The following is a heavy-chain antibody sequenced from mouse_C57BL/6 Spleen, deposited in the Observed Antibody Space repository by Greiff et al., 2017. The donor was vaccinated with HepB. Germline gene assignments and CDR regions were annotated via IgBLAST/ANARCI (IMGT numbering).Heavy chain of an antibody. CDR2: INPSTGGT. D-gene: IGHD2-4*01. CDR1: GYSFTGYY. J-gene: IGHJ2*01. CDR3: ARNYDYEYYFDY. V-gene: IGHV1-42*01. Sequence: VQLQQSGPELVKPGASVKISCKASGYSFTGYYMNWVKQSPEKSLEWIGEINPSTGGTTYNQKFKAKATLTVDKSSSTAYMQLKSLTSEDSAVYYCARNYDYEYYFDYWGQGTTLTVSS.